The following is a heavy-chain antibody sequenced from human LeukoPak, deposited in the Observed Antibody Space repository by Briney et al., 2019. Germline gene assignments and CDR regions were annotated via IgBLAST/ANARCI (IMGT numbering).Heavy chain of an antibody. V-gene: IGHV4-59*01. Sequence: SETLSLTCTVSGGSLSSYYWSWIRQPPGKGLEWIGYIYYSGSTKYNPSRKSRVSISVDTTKNQFSLKLSSVTAADTAVYYCAREQRVPYVGFTDWFDPWGPGTLVTVSS. D-gene: IGHD3-10*02. CDR2: IYYSGST. CDR1: GGSLSSYY. CDR3: AREQRVPYVGFTDWFDP. J-gene: IGHJ5*02.